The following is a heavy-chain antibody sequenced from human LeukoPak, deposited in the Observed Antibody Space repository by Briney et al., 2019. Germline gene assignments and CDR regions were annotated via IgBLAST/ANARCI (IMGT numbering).Heavy chain of an antibody. Sequence: ASVKVSCKASGYTFTSYYMHWVRQAPGQGLEWMGIINPSGGSTSYAQKFQGRVTMTRDTSTSTVYMELSSLRSEDTAVYYCASWGLRLGELSLRDWFDPWGQGTLVTASS. J-gene: IGHJ5*02. V-gene: IGHV1-46*01. D-gene: IGHD3-16*02. CDR1: GYTFTSYY. CDR2: INPSGGST. CDR3: ASWGLRLGELSLRDWFDP.